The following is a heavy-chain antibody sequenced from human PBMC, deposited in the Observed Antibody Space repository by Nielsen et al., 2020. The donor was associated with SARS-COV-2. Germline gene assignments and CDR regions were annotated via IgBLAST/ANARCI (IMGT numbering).Heavy chain of an antibody. J-gene: IGHJ4*02. CDR1: GFTFSSYA. CDR2: ISGSGGST. D-gene: IGHD4-23*01. CDR3: ASRLRWYLFDY. V-gene: IGHV3-23*01. Sequence: GESLKISCAASGFTFSSYAMSWVRQAPGKGLEWVSAISGSGGSTYYADSVKGRLTISRDNSKNTLYLQMNSLRAEDTAVYYCASRLRWYLFDYWGQGTLVTVSS.